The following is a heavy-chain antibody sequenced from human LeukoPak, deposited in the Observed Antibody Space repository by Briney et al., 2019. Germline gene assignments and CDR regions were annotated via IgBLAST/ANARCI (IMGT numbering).Heavy chain of an antibody. CDR2: IYTSGST. CDR3: ARTEWNSSGYYQTAEYFQH. V-gene: IGHV4-4*07. J-gene: IGHJ1*01. CDR1: GGSISSYY. Sequence: SETLPLTCTVSGGSISSYYWSWIRQPAGKGLEWIGRIYTSGSTNYNPSLKSRVTMSVDTSKNQFSLKLSSVTAADTAVYYCARTEWNSSGYYQTAEYFQHWGQGTLVTVSS. D-gene: IGHD3-22*01.